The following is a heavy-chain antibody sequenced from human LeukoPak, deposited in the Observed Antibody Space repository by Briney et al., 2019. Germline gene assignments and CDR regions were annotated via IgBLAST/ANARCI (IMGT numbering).Heavy chain of an antibody. CDR1: GFTFSNHG. D-gene: IGHD3-22*01. V-gene: IGHV3-30*18. CDR2: ISYDGSNK. Sequence: PGGSLRLSCTASGFTFSNHGMQWVREAPGKGLEWGAVISYDGSNKYYADSVKGRFTISRDNSKNTLYPHMNSQRAEETAVYYCAKDKVVGRHSSGSDYWGQGTLVTVSS. J-gene: IGHJ4*02. CDR3: AKDKVVGRHSSGSDY.